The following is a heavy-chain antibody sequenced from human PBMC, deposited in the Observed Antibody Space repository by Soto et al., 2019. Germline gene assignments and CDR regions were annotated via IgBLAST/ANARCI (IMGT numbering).Heavy chain of an antibody. CDR3: AKDRDSSGYPNWFDP. D-gene: IGHD3-22*01. CDR2: ISGSGGST. Sequence: PGGSLRLSGAAPGFAFSSTGMSWVRRAPGKGLELVSAISGSGGSTYYADSVKGRFTISRDNSKNTLYLQMNSLRAEDTAVYYCAKDRDSSGYPNWFDPWGQGTLVTVSS. CDR1: GFAFSSTG. V-gene: IGHV3-23*01. J-gene: IGHJ5*02.